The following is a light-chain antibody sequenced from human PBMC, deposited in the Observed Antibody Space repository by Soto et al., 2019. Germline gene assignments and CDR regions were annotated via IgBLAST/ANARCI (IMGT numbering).Light chain of an antibody. V-gene: IGKV3-15*01. CDR3: QQYNNWTPWT. J-gene: IGKJ1*01. Sequence: EIVMTQSPATLSVSPGERATLSCRASQSVSSNLAWYQQKPGQAPRLLIYAASTRATGIPARFSGSGSGTEFTLTISSLQSEDFAVHYCQQYNNWTPWTLGQGTKVDIK. CDR2: AAS. CDR1: QSVSSN.